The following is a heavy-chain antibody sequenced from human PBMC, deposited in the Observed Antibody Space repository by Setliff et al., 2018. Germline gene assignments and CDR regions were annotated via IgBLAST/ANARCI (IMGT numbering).Heavy chain of an antibody. V-gene: IGHV1-18*01. Sequence: ASVKVSCKAFGYTFAKYGTSWVRQAPGQGLEWMGWIGGYNGYTVYAQKLQGRVTLTTDTSTGTAYMEVRSLRSDDTAQYYCVRDRAAIVVGPPTAAFDIWGQGTMVTVS. D-gene: IGHD2-2*01. CDR2: IGGYNGYT. CDR3: VRDRAAIVVGPPTAAFDI. CDR1: GYTFAKYG. J-gene: IGHJ3*02.